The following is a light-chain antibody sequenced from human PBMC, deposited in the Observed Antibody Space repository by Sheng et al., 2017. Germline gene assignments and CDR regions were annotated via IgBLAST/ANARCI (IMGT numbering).Light chain of an antibody. CDR2: QDD. J-gene: IGLJ1*01. CDR3: QASDSITYV. V-gene: IGLV3-1*01. Sequence: SYELTQPPSVSVSPGQTASITCSGDKLGNGYVAWYQQRPGXSPILVIYQDDKRASGIPERFSGSNSGNTATLTISGTMPMDEADYYCQASDSITYVFGTGTKVTVL. CDR1: KLGNGY.